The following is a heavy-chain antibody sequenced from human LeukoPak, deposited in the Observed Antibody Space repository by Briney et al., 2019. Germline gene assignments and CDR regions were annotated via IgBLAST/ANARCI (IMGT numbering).Heavy chain of an antibody. V-gene: IGHV4-38-2*02. Sequence: SETLSLTCTVSGYSISSGYYWGWIRQPPGKGLEWIGSIYHSGSTYYNPSLKSRVTISVDTSKNQFSLKLSSVTAADTAVYYCATQTRLSYYDSSGYYFDYWGQGTLVTVSS. CDR2: IYHSGST. CDR3: ATQTRLSYYDSSGYYFDY. D-gene: IGHD3-22*01. CDR1: GYSISSGYY. J-gene: IGHJ4*02.